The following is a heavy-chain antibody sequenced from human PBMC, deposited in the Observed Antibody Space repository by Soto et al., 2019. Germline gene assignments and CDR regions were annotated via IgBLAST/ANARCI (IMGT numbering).Heavy chain of an antibody. D-gene: IGHD1-1*01. CDR3: ARSGSTGSSTEYNWFDP. CDR1: GGTFSSYA. CDR2: IIPIFGTA. Sequence: ASVKVSCKASGGTFSSYAISWVRQAPGQGLEWMGGIIPIFGTANYAQKFQGRVTITADESTSTAYMELSSLRSEDTAVYYCARSGSTGSSTEYNWFDPWGQGTLVTVSS. J-gene: IGHJ5*02. V-gene: IGHV1-69*13.